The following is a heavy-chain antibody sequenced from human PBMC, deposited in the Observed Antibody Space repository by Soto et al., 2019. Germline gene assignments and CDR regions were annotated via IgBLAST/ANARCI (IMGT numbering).Heavy chain of an antibody. D-gene: IGHD5-12*01. Sequence: PGESLKISCKGSGYGFTSNWISWVRQMPGKGLEWMGRIDTSGSDTDYSPSFQGHVTLSADKSISTAYLQWSSLKASDTAIFYCARHASPLDGYNYPLFDNWGQGTLVTVSS. CDR2: IDTSGSDT. CDR1: GYGFTSNW. CDR3: ARHASPLDGYNYPLFDN. V-gene: IGHV5-10-1*01. J-gene: IGHJ4*02.